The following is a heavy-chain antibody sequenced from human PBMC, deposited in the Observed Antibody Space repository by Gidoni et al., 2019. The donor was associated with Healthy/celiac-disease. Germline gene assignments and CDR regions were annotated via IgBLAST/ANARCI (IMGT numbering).Heavy chain of an antibody. J-gene: IGHJ5*02. Sequence: QVQLQESGPGLVKPSGALSRTCTSPGGSISSCYWSWIRQPAGKGLEWIGRIYSSGSTNYNPSLKSRVTMSVDTSKNQFSLKLSSVTAADTALYYCARDRPTMRDFDWFDPWGQGTLVTVSS. CDR1: GGSISSCY. D-gene: IGHD3-22*01. CDR2: IYSSGST. V-gene: IGHV4-4*07. CDR3: ARDRPTMRDFDWFDP.